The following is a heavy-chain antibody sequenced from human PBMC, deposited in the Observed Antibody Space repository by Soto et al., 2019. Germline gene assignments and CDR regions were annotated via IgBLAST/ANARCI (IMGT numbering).Heavy chain of an antibody. CDR2: ISAYNGNT. J-gene: IGHJ5*02. Sequence: QVQMVQSGAEVKKPGASVKVSCKASGYTFTSYGISWVRQAPGQGLEWMGWISAYNGNTNYAQKLQGRVTMTTDTSTSTAYMELRSLRSDETAVYYCARDGECTMIVVVPDNWFDPWGQGTLFTVSS. V-gene: IGHV1-18*01. CDR1: GYTFTSYG. D-gene: IGHD3-22*01. CDR3: ARDGECTMIVVVPDNWFDP.